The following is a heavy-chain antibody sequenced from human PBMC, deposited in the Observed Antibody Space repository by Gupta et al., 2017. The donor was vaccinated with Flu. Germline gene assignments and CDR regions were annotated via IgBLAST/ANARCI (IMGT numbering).Heavy chain of an antibody. CDR3: ARDNGGVRGVFNY. D-gene: IGHD3-10*01. Sequence: IRQDPGKGLEWIGSIYYSGTTYYNPSLKSRVTISVDTSNNQFSLKLTSLTAADTAMYYCARDNGGVRGVFNYWGQGTLVTVSS. CDR2: IYYSGTT. J-gene: IGHJ4*02. V-gene: IGHV4-31*02.